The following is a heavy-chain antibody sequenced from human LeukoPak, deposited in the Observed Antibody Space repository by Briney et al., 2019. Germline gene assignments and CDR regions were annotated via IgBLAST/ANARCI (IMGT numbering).Heavy chain of an antibody. CDR3: ARGGLIPPHDAFDI. J-gene: IGHJ3*02. V-gene: IGHV3-30*02. CDR2: IRYDGSNK. Sequence: GGSLRLSCAASGFTFSSYGMHWVRQAPGKGLEWVAFIRYDGSNKYYADSVKGRFTISRDNSKNTLYLQMNSLRAEDTAVYYCARGGLIPPHDAFDIWGQGTMVTVSS. D-gene: IGHD2-8*01. CDR1: GFTFSSYG.